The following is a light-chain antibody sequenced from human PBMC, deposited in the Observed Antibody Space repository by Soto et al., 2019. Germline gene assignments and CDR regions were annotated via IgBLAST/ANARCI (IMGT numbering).Light chain of an antibody. CDR2: GAS. V-gene: IGKV3D-15*01. Sequence: EIVMTHSPATLSVSPGERATLSCTASQNIGSNLAWYQQKPGQAPRLLINGASTRATGTPARFSGSGSGTEFTLTITSLQSEDFALFHCQQYNTWPLTFGGGTKVDIK. CDR3: QQYNTWPLT. J-gene: IGKJ4*01. CDR1: QNIGSN.